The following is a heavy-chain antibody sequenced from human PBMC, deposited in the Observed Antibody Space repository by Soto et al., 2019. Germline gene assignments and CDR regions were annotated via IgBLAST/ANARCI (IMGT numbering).Heavy chain of an antibody. V-gene: IGHV3-7*05. CDR1: GFTFSSYW. CDR2: IKQDGSEK. D-gene: IGHD4-4*01. Sequence: EVQLVESGGGLVQPGGSLRLSCAASGFTFSSYWMSWVRQAPGKGLEWVANIKQDGSEKYYVDSVKGRFTISRDHAKNTLYLQMNSLRAEDTAVYYCARVKPDYSNYAYYFDYWGQGTLVTVSS. J-gene: IGHJ4*02. CDR3: ARVKPDYSNYAYYFDY.